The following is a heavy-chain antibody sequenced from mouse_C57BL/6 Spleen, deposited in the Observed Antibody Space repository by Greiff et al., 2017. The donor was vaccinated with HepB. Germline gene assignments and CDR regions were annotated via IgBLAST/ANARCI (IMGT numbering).Heavy chain of an antibody. CDR2: IYPRSGNT. J-gene: IGHJ3*01. D-gene: IGHD2-5*01. CDR1: GYTFTSYG. CDR3: ARIDLAYYSNYGFAY. Sequence: QVQLQQSGAELARPGASVKLSCKASGYTFTSYGISWVKQRTGQGLEWIGEIYPRSGNTYYNEKFKGKATLTADKSSSTAYMELRSLTSEDSAVYFCARIDLAYYSNYGFAYWGQGTLVTVSA. V-gene: IGHV1-81*01.